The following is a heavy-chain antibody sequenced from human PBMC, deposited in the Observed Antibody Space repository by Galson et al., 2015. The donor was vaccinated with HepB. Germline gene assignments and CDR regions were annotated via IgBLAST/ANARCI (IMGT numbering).Heavy chain of an antibody. CDR3: ARVRARRYFDWLPADY. D-gene: IGHD3-9*01. Sequence: SLRLSCAASGFAFSSHSMNWVRQAPGKGLEWVSSISSSSSYIYYADSVKGRFTISRDNAKNSLYLQMNSLRAEDTAVYYCARVRARRYFDWLPADYWGQGTLVTVSS. J-gene: IGHJ4*02. V-gene: IGHV3-21*01. CDR1: GFAFSSHS. CDR2: ISSSSSYI.